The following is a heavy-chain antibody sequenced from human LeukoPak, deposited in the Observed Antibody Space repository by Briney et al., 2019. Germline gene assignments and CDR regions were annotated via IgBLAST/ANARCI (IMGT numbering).Heavy chain of an antibody. CDR2: MNGEGTTI. V-gene: IGHV3-74*01. CDR1: GLTFRTTW. J-gene: IGHJ4*02. D-gene: IGHD6-25*01. CDR3: AKERRDGYPDLDY. Sequence: GGSLRLSCATSGLTFRTTWMHWVRQAPGKGLMWVSRMNGEGTTIDYARSVKGRFTISRDNSKNTVYLQMNSLRVEDTAVYYCAKERRDGYPDLDYWGQGTLVTVSS.